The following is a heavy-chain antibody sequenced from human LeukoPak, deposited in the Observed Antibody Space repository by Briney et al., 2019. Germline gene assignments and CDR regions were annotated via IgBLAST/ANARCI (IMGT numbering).Heavy chain of an antibody. V-gene: IGHV4-30-4*01. D-gene: IGHD3-3*01. CDR1: GGSISSGDYY. J-gene: IGHJ5*02. Sequence: SETLSLTCTVSGGSISSGDYYWSWIRQPPGKGLEWIGYIYYSGSTYYNPSLKSRVTISVDTSKNQFSLKLSSVTAADTAVYYCARHQGGLRFFYWFDPWGQGTLVTVSS. CDR2: IYYSGST. CDR3: ARHQGGLRFFYWFDP.